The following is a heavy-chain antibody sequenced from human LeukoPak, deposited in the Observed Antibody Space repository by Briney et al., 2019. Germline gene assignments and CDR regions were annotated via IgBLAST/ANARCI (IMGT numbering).Heavy chain of an antibody. Sequence: SETLSLTCTVSGGSISSYYWSWIRQPPGKGLEWIGYIYYSGSTNYNPSLKSRVTISVDTSKNQFSLKLSSVTAADTAVYYCARVIESSSWYAPLRYNWFDPWGQGTLVTVSS. CDR2: IYYSGST. D-gene: IGHD6-13*01. J-gene: IGHJ5*02. V-gene: IGHV4-59*01. CDR3: ARVIESSSWYAPLRYNWFDP. CDR1: GGSISSYY.